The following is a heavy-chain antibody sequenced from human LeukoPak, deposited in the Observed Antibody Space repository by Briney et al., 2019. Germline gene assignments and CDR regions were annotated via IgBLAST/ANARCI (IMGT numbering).Heavy chain of an antibody. Sequence: GGSLRLSCVASGFAFRSYGMHWVRQAPGKGLEWLSLLWYDGSNEYYADSVKGRFTISRDNSKNTLYLQMNSLRAEDTAVYYCAKGMTTGPRSVYHYMDVWGKGTTVTVSS. CDR2: LWYDGSNE. J-gene: IGHJ6*03. CDR1: GFAFRSYG. D-gene: IGHD4-17*01. CDR3: AKGMTTGPRSVYHYMDV. V-gene: IGHV3-33*06.